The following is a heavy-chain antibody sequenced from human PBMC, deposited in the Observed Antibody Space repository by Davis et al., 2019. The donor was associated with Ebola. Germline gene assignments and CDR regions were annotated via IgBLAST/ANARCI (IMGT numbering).Heavy chain of an antibody. CDR3: AKDPIQNYPTSYYYGMDV. D-gene: IGHD1-7*01. CDR2: ISYDGSNK. J-gene: IGHJ6*02. V-gene: IGHV3-30-3*01. CDR1: GFTFSSYA. Sequence: PGGSLRLSCAASGFTFSSYAMHWVRQAPGKGLEWVAVISYDGSNKYYADSVKGRFTISRDNSKNTLYLQMNSLRAEDTAVYYCAKDPIQNYPTSYYYGMDVWGQGTTVTVSS.